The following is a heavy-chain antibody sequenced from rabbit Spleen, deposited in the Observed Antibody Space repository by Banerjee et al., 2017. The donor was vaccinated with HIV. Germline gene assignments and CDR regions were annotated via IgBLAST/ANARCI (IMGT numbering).Heavy chain of an antibody. CDR1: GFSFSSSYY. D-gene: IGHD4-1*01. Sequence: QSLEESGGPLVKPGGTLTLTCKASGFSFSSSYYMCWVRQAPGKGLEWIACIYITGGNTYYASWARGRFTISKTSSTTVTLQMTSLTAADTATYFCARSGYVGWGGDGDLTGNKLWGPGTLVTVS. J-gene: IGHJ4*01. V-gene: IGHV1S40*01. CDR3: ARSGYVGWGGDGDLTGNKL. CDR2: IYITGGNT.